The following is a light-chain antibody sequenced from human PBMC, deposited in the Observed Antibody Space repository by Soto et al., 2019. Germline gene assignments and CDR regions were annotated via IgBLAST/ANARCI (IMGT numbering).Light chain of an antibody. CDR2: GAS. V-gene: IGKV3D-15*01. J-gene: IGKJ4*01. CDR1: QSVSSN. CDR3: QQYNNWPLT. Sequence: VLTQSPATLSLSPGERATLSCRASQSVSSNLAWYQQKPGQAPRLLIYGASTRATGIPARFSGSGSGTEFTLTISSLQSEDFAVYYCQQYNNWPLTFGGGTKV.